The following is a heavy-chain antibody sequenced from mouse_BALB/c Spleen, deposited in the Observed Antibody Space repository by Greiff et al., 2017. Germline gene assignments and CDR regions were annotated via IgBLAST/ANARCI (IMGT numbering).Heavy chain of an antibody. V-gene: IGHV5-17*02. J-gene: IGHJ1*01. CDR1: GFTFSSFG. Sequence: EVKVVESGGGLVQPGGSRKLSCAASGFTFSSFGMHWVRQAPEKGLEWVAYISSGSSTIYYADTVKGRFTISRDNPKNTLFLQMTSLRSEDTAMYYCARGGGYYWYFDVWGAGTTVTVSS. D-gene: IGHD2-2*01. CDR2: ISSGSSTI. CDR3: ARGGGYYWYFDV.